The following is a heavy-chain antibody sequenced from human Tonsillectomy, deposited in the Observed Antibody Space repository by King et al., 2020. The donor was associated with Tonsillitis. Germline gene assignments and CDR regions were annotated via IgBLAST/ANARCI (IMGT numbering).Heavy chain of an antibody. CDR2: ISYDGSNK. J-gene: IGHJ6*02. D-gene: IGHD2-15*01. Sequence: VQLVESGGGVVQPGRSLRLSCAASGFTFSSYGMHWVRQAPGKGLEWVAVISYDGSNKYYADSVKGRFTISRDNSKNTLYLQMNSLRAEDTAVYYCAKDHGTQVVVAATPLYDMDVWGQGTTVTVSS. CDR1: GFTFSSYG. V-gene: IGHV3-30*18. CDR3: AKDHGTQVVVAATPLYDMDV.